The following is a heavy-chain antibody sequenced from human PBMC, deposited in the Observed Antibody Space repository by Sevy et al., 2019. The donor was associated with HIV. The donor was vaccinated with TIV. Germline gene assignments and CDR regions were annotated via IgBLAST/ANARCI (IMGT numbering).Heavy chain of an antibody. Sequence: GGSLRLSCTASGFTFGDYCMSWVRQAPGKGLEWVAFLKSDVYGGTVVHAAEVRGRFVISRDDSKTIAYLQMNDLKTEDTGVYYCTRWKAAQSIFDFWGQGALVTVSS. J-gene: IGHJ4*02. D-gene: IGHD6-13*01. CDR1: GFTFGDYC. CDR2: LKSDVYGGTV. V-gene: IGHV3-49*04. CDR3: TRWKAAQSIFDF.